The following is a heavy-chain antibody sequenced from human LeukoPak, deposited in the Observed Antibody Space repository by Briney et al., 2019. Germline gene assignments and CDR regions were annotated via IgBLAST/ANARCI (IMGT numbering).Heavy chain of an antibody. CDR2: IIPIFGTA. V-gene: IGHV1-69*05. CDR1: GGTFSSYA. Sequence: SVKVSCKASGGTFSSYAISWVRRAPGQGLEWMGRIIPIFGTANYAQKFQGRVTITTDESTSTAYMELSSLRSEDTAVYYRARGPVTVTTVLDDYWGQGTLVTVSS. J-gene: IGHJ4*02. CDR3: ARGPVTVTTVLDDY. D-gene: IGHD4-17*01.